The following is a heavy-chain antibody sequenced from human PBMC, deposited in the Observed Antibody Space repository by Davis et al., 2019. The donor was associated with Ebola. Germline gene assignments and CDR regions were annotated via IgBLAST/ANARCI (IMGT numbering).Heavy chain of an antibody. CDR1: GFTFSHYW. Sequence: GESLKISCAASGFTFSHYWMSWVRQAPGKGLEWVSSISVSSGYIYYEDSVKGRFTISRDNAKNSLYLQMNSLRAEDTAVYYCARDQDCSGGGCYCPNWGQGTLVTVSS. CDR2: ISVSSGYI. V-gene: IGHV3-21*01. CDR3: ARDQDCSGGGCYCPN. D-gene: IGHD2-15*01. J-gene: IGHJ4*02.